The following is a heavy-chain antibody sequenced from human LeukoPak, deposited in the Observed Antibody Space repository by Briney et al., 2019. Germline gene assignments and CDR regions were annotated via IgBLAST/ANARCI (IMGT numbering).Heavy chain of an antibody. CDR1: GFTFSSYA. CDR2: ISYDGSNK. V-gene: IGHV3-30*04. D-gene: IGHD1-1*01. J-gene: IGHJ4*02. Sequence: GGSPRLSCAASGFTFSSYAMHWVRQAPGKGLEWVAVISYDGSNKYYADSVKGRFTISRDNSKNTLYLQMNSLRAEDTAVYYCAREVGGVDTTGTTQYYFDYWGQGTLVTVSS. CDR3: AREVGGVDTTGTTQYYFDY.